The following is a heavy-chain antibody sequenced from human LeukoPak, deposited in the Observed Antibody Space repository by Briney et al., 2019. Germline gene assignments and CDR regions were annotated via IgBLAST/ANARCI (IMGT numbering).Heavy chain of an antibody. V-gene: IGHV4-39*07. CDR3: ARGASSGPYNWFDP. J-gene: IGHJ5*02. Sequence: NPSETLSLTCTVSGGSISSSNYYWGWIRQPPGKGLEWLGSIYYSGSTYYNPSLKSRVTIAVDTSKNQFSLKLSSVTAADTAVYYCARGASSGPYNWFDPWGQGTLVTVSS. CDR1: GGSISSSNYY. CDR2: IYYSGST. D-gene: IGHD6-19*01.